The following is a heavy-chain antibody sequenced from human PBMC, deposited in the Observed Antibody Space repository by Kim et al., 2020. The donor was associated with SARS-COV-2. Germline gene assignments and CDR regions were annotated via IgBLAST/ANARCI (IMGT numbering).Heavy chain of an antibody. V-gene: IGHV4-59*01. J-gene: IGHJ4*02. CDR3: AREYDSSGYFDY. D-gene: IGHD3-22*01. Sequence: YNPSLKSRVTISVDTSKNQFSLKLSSVTAADTAVYYCAREYDSSGYFDYWGQGTLVTVSS.